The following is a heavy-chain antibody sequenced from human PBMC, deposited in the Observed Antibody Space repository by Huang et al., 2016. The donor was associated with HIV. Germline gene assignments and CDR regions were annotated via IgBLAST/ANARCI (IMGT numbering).Heavy chain of an antibody. CDR1: GGSLSGQY. CDR2: IGGISGNV. CDR3: GRTGGYDRERFYHFSTDI. V-gene: IGHV4-34*02. J-gene: IGHJ6*02. Sequence: QVHLQQWGAGLVRPSETLSLTCAVFGGSLSGQYWTWIRQSPGRGLDWIGEIGGISGNVNYKSSLRSRLTISVNTAKNQFSLTLTSVTAADTGLYYCGRTGGYDRERFYHFSTDIWSPGTAVIVSS. D-gene: IGHD5-12*01.